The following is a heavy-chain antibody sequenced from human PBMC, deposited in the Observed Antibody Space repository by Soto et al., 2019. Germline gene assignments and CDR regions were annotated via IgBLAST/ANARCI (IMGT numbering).Heavy chain of an antibody. J-gene: IGHJ6*02. CDR2: ISGSGGST. D-gene: IGHD3-3*01. CDR3: ARTTYYDFWSGPYGMGV. V-gene: IGHV3-23*01. Sequence: GGSLRLSCAASGFTFSSYAMSWVRQAPGKGLEWVSAISGSGGSTYYADSVKGRFTISRDNSKNTLYLQMNSLRAEDTAVYYCARTTYYDFWSGPYGMGVWGQGTTVTVSS. CDR1: GFTFSSYA.